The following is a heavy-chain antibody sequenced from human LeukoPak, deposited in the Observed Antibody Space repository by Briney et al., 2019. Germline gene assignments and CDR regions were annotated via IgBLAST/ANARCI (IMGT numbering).Heavy chain of an antibody. Sequence: GSLRLSCVASGFTFSDYYMTWIRQAPGKGLESVAYISGSGSVIVYADSVKGRFTISRDNAQNSLYLQMNSLTDEDTAVYYCSRDPRPCDYWGRGTLVTVSS. J-gene: IGHJ4*02. CDR3: SRDPRPCDY. CDR2: ISGSGSVI. V-gene: IGHV3-11*04. CDR1: GFTFSDYY.